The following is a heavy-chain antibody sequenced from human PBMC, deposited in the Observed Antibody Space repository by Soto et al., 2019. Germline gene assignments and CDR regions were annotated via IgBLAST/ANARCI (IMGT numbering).Heavy chain of an antibody. V-gene: IGHV5-51*01. CDR1: GYSFTSYW. CDR3: ASLNREYSYGDDAFDI. D-gene: IGHD5-18*01. CDR2: IYPGDSDT. J-gene: IGHJ3*02. Sequence: PGESLKISCKGSGYSFTSYWIGWVRQMPGKGLEWMGIIYPGDSDTRYSPSFQGQVTISADKSISAAYLQWSSLKASDTAMYYWASLNREYSYGDDAFDIWGQGKMVTVSS.